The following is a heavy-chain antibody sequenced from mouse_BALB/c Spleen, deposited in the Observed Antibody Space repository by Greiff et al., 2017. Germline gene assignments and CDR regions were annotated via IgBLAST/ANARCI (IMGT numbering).Heavy chain of an antibody. D-gene: IGHD2-1*01. CDR2: IWSGGST. Sequence: QVQLKQSGPGLVQPSQSLSITCTVSGFSLTSYGVHWVRQSPGKGLEWLGVIWSGGSTAYNAAFISRLSISKDNSKCQVFFKMNSLQADDTAIYYCAIIYCNQYYYAMDYWGQGTSVTVSS. J-gene: IGHJ4*01. CDR3: AIIYCNQYYYAMDY. V-gene: IGHV2-4-1*01. CDR1: GFSLTSYG.